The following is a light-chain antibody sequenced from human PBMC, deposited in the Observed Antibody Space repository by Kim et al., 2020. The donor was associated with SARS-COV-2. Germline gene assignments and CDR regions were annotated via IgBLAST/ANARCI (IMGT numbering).Light chain of an antibody. CDR3: QSSDSRVVV. V-gene: IGLV3-25*03. CDR2: KDT. Sequence: SVSPGQTARITRSGDALPSQSTFWYQQKAGQAPRLVIYKDTERPSGVPGRFSGSTSGTTVTLTISGVLAEDEADYYCQSSDSRVVVFGGGTQLTVL. J-gene: IGLJ2*01. CDR1: ALPSQS.